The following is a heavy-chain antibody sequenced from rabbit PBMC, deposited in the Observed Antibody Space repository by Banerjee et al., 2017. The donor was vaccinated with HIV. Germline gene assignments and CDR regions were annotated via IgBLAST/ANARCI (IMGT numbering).Heavy chain of an antibody. V-gene: IGHV1S45*01. J-gene: IGHJ4*01. Sequence: QEPLEEAGGDLVKAEGSLALTCNASGVDVSSSCWICWVRQAPGKGLEGVACIYPGWVTNYASWVNGRFTISKASSTTVTLPMSSLTVADTATYFCVRDPYGRSGVILWGQGTLVTVS. CDR1: GVDVSSSCW. D-gene: IGHD1-1*01. CDR3: VRDPYGRSGVIL. CDR2: IYPGWVT.